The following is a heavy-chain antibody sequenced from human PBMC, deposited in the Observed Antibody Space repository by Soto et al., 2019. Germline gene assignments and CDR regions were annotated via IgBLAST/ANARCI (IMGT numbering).Heavy chain of an antibody. Sequence: GVSLRLSCAASGFTFSSYGMHWVRQAPGKGLEWVAVISYDGSNKYYADSVKGRFTISRDNSKNTLYLQMNSLRAEDTAVYYCAKMKGAYCSGGSCYRTPFDYWGQGTLVTVSS. CDR1: GFTFSSYG. CDR2: ISYDGSNK. J-gene: IGHJ4*02. D-gene: IGHD2-15*01. V-gene: IGHV3-30*18. CDR3: AKMKGAYCSGGSCYRTPFDY.